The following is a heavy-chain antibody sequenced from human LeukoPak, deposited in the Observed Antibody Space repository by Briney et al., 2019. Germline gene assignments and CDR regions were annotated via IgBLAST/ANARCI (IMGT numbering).Heavy chain of an antibody. Sequence: GESLKISCKGSGYSFTSYWISWVRQMPGKGLEWMGRIDPSDSYTNYSPSFQGHVTISADKSISTAYLQWSSLKASDTAVYYCARHPVDYDTGGTAFDIWGQGTMVTVSS. V-gene: IGHV5-10-1*01. CDR1: GYSFTSYW. CDR3: ARHPVDYDTGGTAFDI. D-gene: IGHD3-22*01. J-gene: IGHJ3*02. CDR2: IDPSDSYT.